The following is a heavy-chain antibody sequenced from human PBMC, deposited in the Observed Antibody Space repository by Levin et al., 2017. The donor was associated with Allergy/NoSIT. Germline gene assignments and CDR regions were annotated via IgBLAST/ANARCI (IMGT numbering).Heavy chain of an antibody. J-gene: IGHJ4*02. Sequence: GGSLRLSCAASGFTFSSYAMSWVRQAPGKGLEWVSAISGSGGSTYYADSVKGRFTISRDNSKNTLYLQMNSLRAEDTAVYYCAKSSGGDFQRVPHFDYWGQGTLVTVSS. V-gene: IGHV3-23*01. CDR2: ISGSGGST. CDR3: AKSSGGDFQRVPHFDY. D-gene: IGHD2-21*02. CDR1: GFTFSSYA.